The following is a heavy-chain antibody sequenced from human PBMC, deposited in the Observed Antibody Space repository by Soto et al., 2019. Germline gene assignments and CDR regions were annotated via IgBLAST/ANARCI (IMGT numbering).Heavy chain of an antibody. Sequence: ASVKVSCKASGYTFTSYGISWVRQAPGQGLEWMGWISAYNGNTNYAQKLQGRVTMTTDTSTSTAYMELRSLRSDDTAVYYCASDQSDFDWDYFEPWGQGTLVTVSS. J-gene: IGHJ5*02. V-gene: IGHV1-18*01. D-gene: IGHD3-9*01. CDR3: ASDQSDFDWDYFEP. CDR2: ISAYNGNT. CDR1: GYTFTSYG.